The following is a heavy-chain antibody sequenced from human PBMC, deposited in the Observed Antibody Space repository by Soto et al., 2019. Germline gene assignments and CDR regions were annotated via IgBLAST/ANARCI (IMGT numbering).Heavy chain of an antibody. Sequence: EVQLVESGGGLVKPGGSLRLSCAASGFSFSNAWMNWVRQAPGKGLEWVGRIKTKPEGGITDYTAPVKGRLTISRDDSKNTLYLQMNNLKTEDTAVYYCTTVSGYDYFDCWGQGTLVTVSS. J-gene: IGHJ4*02. CDR3: TTVSGYDYFDC. D-gene: IGHD5-12*01. V-gene: IGHV3-15*07. CDR2: IKTKPEGGIT. CDR1: GFSFSNAW.